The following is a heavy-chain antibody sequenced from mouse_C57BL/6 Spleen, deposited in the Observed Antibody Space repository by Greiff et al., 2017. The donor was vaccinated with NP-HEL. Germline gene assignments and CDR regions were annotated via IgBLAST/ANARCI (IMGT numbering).Heavy chain of an antibody. CDR1: GYSITSGYY. J-gene: IGHJ2*01. CDR3: ARDYYGSSLDY. Sequence: EVKVEESGPGLVKPSQSLSLTCSVTGYSITSGYYWNWIRQFPGNKLEWMGYISYDGSNNYNPSLKNRISITRDTSKNQFFLKLNSVTTEDTATYYCARDYYGSSLDYWGQGTTLTVSS. CDR2: ISYDGSN. V-gene: IGHV3-6*01. D-gene: IGHD1-1*01.